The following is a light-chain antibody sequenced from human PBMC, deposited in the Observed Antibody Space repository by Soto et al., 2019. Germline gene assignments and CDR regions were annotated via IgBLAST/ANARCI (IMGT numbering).Light chain of an antibody. CDR2: EVS. CDR3: SSYTSSTTWV. V-gene: IGLV2-14*01. Sequence: QSVLTRPASVSDSPGQSITMSCIGASSDVGAYDHVSWYQQHPGKAPKVIISEVSNRPSGVSTRFSGSKSGNTASLTISGLQTEDEADYYCSSYTSSTTWVFGGGTKVTVL. CDR1: SSDVGAYDH. J-gene: IGLJ3*02.